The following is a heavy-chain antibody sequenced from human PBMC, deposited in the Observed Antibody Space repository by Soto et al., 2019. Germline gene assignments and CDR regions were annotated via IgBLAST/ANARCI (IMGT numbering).Heavy chain of an antibody. Sequence: QVQLQQWGAGLLKPSETLSLTCAVYGGSFSGYYWSWIRQPPGKGLEWIGEINHSGSTNYNPSLTSPVTRSVDTSKTQFSLKLSYVTAADTAVYDCARGLSALRVGYFPHWGQGTLVTVSS. J-gene: IGHJ1*01. CDR1: GGSFSGYY. CDR2: INHSGST. V-gene: IGHV4-34*01. CDR3: ARGLSALRVGYFPH.